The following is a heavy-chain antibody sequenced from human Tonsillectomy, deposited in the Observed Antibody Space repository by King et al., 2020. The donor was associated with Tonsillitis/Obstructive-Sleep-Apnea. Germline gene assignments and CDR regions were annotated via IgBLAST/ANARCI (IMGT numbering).Heavy chain of an antibody. CDR1: GGSISSYY. D-gene: IGHD3-22*01. CDR3: ACVQYYDSLHTFDI. Sequence: QLQESGPGLVKPSETLSLTCTVSGGSISSYYWSWIRQPAGKGLEWIGRIYTSGSTNYNPSLKSRVTMSVDTSKNQFSLKLSSVTAADTAVYYCACVQYYDSLHTFDIWGQGTMVTVSS. CDR2: IYTSGST. V-gene: IGHV4-4*07. J-gene: IGHJ3*02.